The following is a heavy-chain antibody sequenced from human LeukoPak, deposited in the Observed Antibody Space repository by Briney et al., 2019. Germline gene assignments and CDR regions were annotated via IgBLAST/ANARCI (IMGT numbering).Heavy chain of an antibody. CDR2: IDPSDSYT. V-gene: IGHV5-10-1*01. Sequence: GESLKISCKGSGYSFTTYWISWVRQMPGKGLEWMGRIDPSDSYTKYSPSFQGHVTISADKSISTAYLQWSRLEASDTAMYYCARHYYDILSAFDIWGQGTMVTVSS. J-gene: IGHJ3*02. D-gene: IGHD3-22*01. CDR3: ARHYYDILSAFDI. CDR1: GYSFTTYW.